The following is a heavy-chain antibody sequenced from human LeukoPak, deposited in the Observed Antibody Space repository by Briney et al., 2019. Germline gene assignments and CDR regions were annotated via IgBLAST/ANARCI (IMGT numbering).Heavy chain of an antibody. CDR3: ARGVGIAVAGTQRGGFDY. D-gene: IGHD6-19*01. CDR2: INHSGST. Sequence: PSETLSLTCAVYGGSFSGYYWSWIRQPPGKGLEWIGEINHSGSTNYNSSLKSRVTISVDTSKNQFSLKLSSVTAADTAVYYCARGVGIAVAGTQRGGFDYWGQGTLVTVSS. CDR1: GGSFSGYY. J-gene: IGHJ4*02. V-gene: IGHV4-34*01.